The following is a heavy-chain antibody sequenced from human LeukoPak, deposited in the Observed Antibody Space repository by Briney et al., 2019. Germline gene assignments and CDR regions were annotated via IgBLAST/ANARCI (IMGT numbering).Heavy chain of an antibody. J-gene: IGHJ4*02. Sequence: PGGSLRLSCAASGFTFSSYAMHWVRQAPGKGLEWVAVISYDGSNKYYADSVRGRFTISRDNSKNTLYLQMNSLRAEDTAVYYCARPLYSGYDWSIDYWGQGTLVTVSS. D-gene: IGHD5-12*01. CDR1: GFTFSSYA. CDR3: ARPLYSGYDWSIDY. V-gene: IGHV3-30-3*01. CDR2: ISYDGSNK.